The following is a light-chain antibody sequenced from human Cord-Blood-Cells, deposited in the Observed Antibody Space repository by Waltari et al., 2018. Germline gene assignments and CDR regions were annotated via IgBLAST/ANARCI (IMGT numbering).Light chain of an antibody. V-gene: IGKV4-1*01. CDR3: QQDYSTPPP. J-gene: IGKJ1*01. Sequence: DIVTTQSPDSLAVFLRKRATTHRKSSQGALDSSNNKYSLAWYQQKQGKPPKLLIYWASTLESRVPDRFSGSGSETDFTLTICSLDAEDVAVYYCQQDYSTPPPFGQGTKVEIE. CDR1: QGALDSSNNKYS. CDR2: WAS.